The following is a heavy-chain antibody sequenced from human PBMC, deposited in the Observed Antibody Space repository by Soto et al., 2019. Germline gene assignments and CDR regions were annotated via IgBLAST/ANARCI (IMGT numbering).Heavy chain of an antibody. J-gene: IGHJ6*02. D-gene: IGHD6-19*01. CDR2: ISYSGST. CDR3: ARDLSSYSYYYYGMDV. V-gene: IGHV4-59*01. Sequence: SEIVCLPCTACARTISSYYCTWISKPPGKGLEWIGYISYSGSTNYKPSLKSRVTIPVDTSKNQVSLKLSSVTAADTAVYYCARDLSSYSYYYYGMDVWGQGTTVTVS. CDR1: ARTISSYY.